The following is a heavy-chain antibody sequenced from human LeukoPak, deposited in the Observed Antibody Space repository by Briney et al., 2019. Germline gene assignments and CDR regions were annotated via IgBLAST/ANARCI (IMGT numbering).Heavy chain of an antibody. CDR1: GGSISPYY. CDR3: ARFGYNYGLDY. J-gene: IGHJ4*02. CDR2: IYYNGNT. V-gene: IGHV4-59*01. Sequence: SETPSLTCTVSGGSISPYYWSWIRQPPGKGLEWIGYIYYNGNTNYNPSLKSRVTISLDTSKNQFSLKLTSVTAADTAVYYCARFGYNYGLDYWGQGTLVTVSS. D-gene: IGHD5-18*01.